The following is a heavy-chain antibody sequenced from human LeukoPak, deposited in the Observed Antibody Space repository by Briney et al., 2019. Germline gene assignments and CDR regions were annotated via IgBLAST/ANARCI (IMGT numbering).Heavy chain of an antibody. J-gene: IGHJ3*02. CDR3: ASLTDYRLWAFDI. V-gene: IGHV1-18*01. CDR2: ISADNGNT. CDR1: GYTFSSYG. Sequence: ASVKVSCKASGYTFSSYGISWVRQAPGQGLEWMGWISADNGNTNYVQKFQGRVTMTRDTSISTAYMELSRLRSDDTAVYYCASLTDYRLWAFDIWGQGTMVTVSS. D-gene: IGHD1-14*01.